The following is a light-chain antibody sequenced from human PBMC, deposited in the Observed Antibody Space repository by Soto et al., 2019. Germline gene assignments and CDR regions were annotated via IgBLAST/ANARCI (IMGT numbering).Light chain of an antibody. CDR2: DVS. CDR1: SSDVGGYNY. V-gene: IGLV2-14*01. Sequence: QSALTQPASVSGSPGQSITISCTGTSSDVGGYNYVSWYQQHPGKAPKLMIYDVSNRPSGVSYRFSGSKSGNTASLTISGLQADDEADYYCSSDTSSSLYVFGTGTKVTVL. CDR3: SSDTSSSLYV. J-gene: IGLJ1*01.